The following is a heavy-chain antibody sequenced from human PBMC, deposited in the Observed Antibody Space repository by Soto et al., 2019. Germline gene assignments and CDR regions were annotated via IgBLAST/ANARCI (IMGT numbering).Heavy chain of an antibody. J-gene: IGHJ4*02. CDR1: GFTFSTYS. V-gene: IGHV3-21*01. D-gene: IGHD3-16*01. Sequence: EVQLVESGGGLVKPGGSLRLSCAASGFTFSTYSMNWVRQAPGKGLEWVSSISRDSIFIYYADSVRGRFTISRDNAKNSLYLQMNSLRADDTDVYYCARRIDYGEDYWGQGTLVTVSS. CDR2: ISRDSIFI. CDR3: ARRIDYGEDY.